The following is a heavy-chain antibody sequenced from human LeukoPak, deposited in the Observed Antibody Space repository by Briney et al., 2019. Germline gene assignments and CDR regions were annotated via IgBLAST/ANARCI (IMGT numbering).Heavy chain of an antibody. J-gene: IGHJ4*02. CDR3: ARDISGPSN. CDR2: VLYDGSIK. CDR1: GFTFSIYG. V-gene: IGHV3-30*02. Sequence: GGSLRLSCAAPGFTFSIYGMHWVRQAPGKGRGRVAFVLYDGSIKYYADSVKGRLAISRDNSKNSLYLQMTILGAEDTTVYYCARDISGPSNCGQGVLVTVSS. D-gene: IGHD6-19*01.